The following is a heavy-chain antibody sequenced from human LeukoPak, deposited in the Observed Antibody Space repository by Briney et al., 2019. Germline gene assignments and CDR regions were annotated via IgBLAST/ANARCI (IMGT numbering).Heavy chain of an antibody. CDR2: IKQDGSEK. CDR1: GFTFSSYW. CDR3: ARDGTTYSSGWYPSDY. Sequence: PGGSLRLSCAASGFTFSSYWMSWVRQAPGKGLEWVANIKQDGSEKNYMGSVKGRFTISRDNAKNSLYLQMNGLRAEDTAVYYCARDGTTYSSGWYPSDYWGQGTLVTVSS. J-gene: IGHJ4*02. D-gene: IGHD6-19*01. V-gene: IGHV3-7*01.